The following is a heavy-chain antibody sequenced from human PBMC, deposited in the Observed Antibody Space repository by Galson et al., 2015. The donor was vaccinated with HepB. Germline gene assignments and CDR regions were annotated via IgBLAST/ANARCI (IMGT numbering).Heavy chain of an antibody. CDR2: ISATGGGT. D-gene: IGHD1-26*01. Sequence: SLRLSCAASGFTFNNYAMSWVRQAPGRGPEWVAIISATGGGTYYTGSVRGRFTISKDNSRATVFLQMNSLRVEDTALYYCTKDHSESSYLLADAFDTWGQGTMVTVSS. CDR3: TKDHSESSYLLADAFDT. J-gene: IGHJ3*02. CDR1: GFTFNNYA. V-gene: IGHV3-23*01.